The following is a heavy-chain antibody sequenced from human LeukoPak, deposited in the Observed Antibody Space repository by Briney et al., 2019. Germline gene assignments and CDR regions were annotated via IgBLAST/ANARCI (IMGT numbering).Heavy chain of an antibody. CDR3: AKRGAEVGATVAPGDY. D-gene: IGHD1-26*01. V-gene: IGHV3-23*01. J-gene: IGHJ4*02. CDR2: ISGSGGST. Sequence: GGSLRLSCAASGFTFSSYGMSWVRQAPGKGLEWGSGISGSGGSTYYADSVKGRFTISSDNSKNTLYLQMNSLRAEDTAVYYCAKRGAEVGATVAPGDYWGQGTLVTVSS. CDR1: GFTFSSYG.